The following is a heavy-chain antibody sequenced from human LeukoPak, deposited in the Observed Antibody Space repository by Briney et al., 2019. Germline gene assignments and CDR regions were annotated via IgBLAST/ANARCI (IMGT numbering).Heavy chain of an antibody. CDR1: GGSFSGYY. Sequence: SETLSLTRAVYGGSFSGYYWSWIRQPPGKGLEWIGEVNHSGSTTYNPSLKSRVTISGDTSKNQFSLKLSSVTAADTAVYYCARVRPRSIAVAARNAFDIWGQGTMVTVSS. J-gene: IGHJ3*02. CDR2: VNHSGST. CDR3: ARVRPRSIAVAARNAFDI. V-gene: IGHV4-34*01. D-gene: IGHD6-19*01.